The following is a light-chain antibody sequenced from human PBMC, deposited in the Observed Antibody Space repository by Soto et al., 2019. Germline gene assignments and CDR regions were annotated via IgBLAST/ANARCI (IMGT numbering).Light chain of an antibody. CDR2: SNT. Sequence: QSVLTQPPSASGTPGQRVTISCSGSSSNIGSNTVNWYQQLPGTAPKLLIYSNTQRPSGVPARFSGSKSGTSASLAISGLQAEDEADYYCAAWDDSLNGQVFGTGTKLTVL. V-gene: IGLV1-44*01. CDR3: AAWDDSLNGQV. CDR1: SSNIGSNT. J-gene: IGLJ1*01.